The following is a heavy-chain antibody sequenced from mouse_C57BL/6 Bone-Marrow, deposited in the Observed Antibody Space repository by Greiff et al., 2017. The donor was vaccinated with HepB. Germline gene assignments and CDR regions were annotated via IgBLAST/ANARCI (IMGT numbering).Heavy chain of an antibody. Sequence: EVQLVESEGGLVQPGSSMKLSCTASGFTFSDYYMAWVRQVPEKGLEWVANINYDGSSTYYLNSLKSRFIISRDNAKNILYLQMSSLKSEDTATYYCARYYYVSSYVYWYFDVWGTGTTVTVSS. V-gene: IGHV5-16*01. J-gene: IGHJ1*03. D-gene: IGHD1-1*01. CDR3: ARYYYVSSYVYWYFDV. CDR1: GFTFSDYY. CDR2: INYDGSST.